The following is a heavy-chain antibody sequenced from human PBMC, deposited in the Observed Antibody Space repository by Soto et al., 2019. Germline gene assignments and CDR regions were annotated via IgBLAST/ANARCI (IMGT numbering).Heavy chain of an antibody. D-gene: IGHD3-3*01. CDR3: ARETKFYGFWSGYYRFDT. CDR1: GYSFNSYG. CDR2: ISASSGNT. J-gene: IGHJ5*02. V-gene: IGHV1-18*01. Sequence: QTQLVQSGPEVKNPGASVKVSCKASGYSFNSYGISWVRQAPGQGLEWMGWISASSGNTSYAEELQGRVTMTTDSDTSTAYMELRSLTSDDTAVYYCARETKFYGFWSGYYRFDTWGQGTLVSVSS.